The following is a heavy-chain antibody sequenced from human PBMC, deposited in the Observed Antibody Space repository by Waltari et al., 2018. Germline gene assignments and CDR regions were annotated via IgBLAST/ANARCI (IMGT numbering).Heavy chain of an antibody. V-gene: IGHV3-21*02. CDR1: GFTFNTYT. J-gene: IGHJ6*02. CDR3: AGGYSSYYGMDV. Sequence: EVQLVESGGGLVKPGGSLRLSCAASGFTFNTYTMNGVRQAPGKGLGWVSSSSSTSSDIYYADSVKGRFTISRDNAKSSLYLQLNSLRAEDTAVYYCAGGYSSYYGMDVWGQGTTVTVSS. CDR2: SSSTSSDI. D-gene: IGHD6-13*01.